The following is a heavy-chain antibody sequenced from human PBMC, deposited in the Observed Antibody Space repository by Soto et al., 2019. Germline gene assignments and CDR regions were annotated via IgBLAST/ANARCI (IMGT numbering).Heavy chain of an antibody. CDR3: ARRNQDIVVVPAATTPGRYYYYGMDV. J-gene: IGHJ6*02. V-gene: IGHV5-10-1*01. CDR2: IDPSDSYT. CDR1: GYSFTSYW. Sequence: GESQKISSKGSGYSFTSYWISWVRQMPGKGLEWMGRIDPSDSYTNYSPSFQGHVTISADKSISTAYLQWSSLKASDTAMYYCARRNQDIVVVPAATTPGRYYYYGMDVWGQGTMVTVSS. D-gene: IGHD2-2*01.